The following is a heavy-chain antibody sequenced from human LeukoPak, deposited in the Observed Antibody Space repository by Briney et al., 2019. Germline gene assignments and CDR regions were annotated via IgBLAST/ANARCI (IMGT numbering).Heavy chain of an antibody. D-gene: IGHD3-3*01. CDR3: ARPLRINCGMDV. Sequence: GGSLRLSCAASGFTVSSNYMSWVRQTPGKGLEWVSIIYYDGSTYYADSVKGRFTISRDNSKNTMYLQMNSLRAEDTAVYYCARPLRINCGMDVRGQGTTVTVSS. V-gene: IGHV3-53*01. J-gene: IGHJ6*02. CDR2: IYYDGST. CDR1: GFTVSSNY.